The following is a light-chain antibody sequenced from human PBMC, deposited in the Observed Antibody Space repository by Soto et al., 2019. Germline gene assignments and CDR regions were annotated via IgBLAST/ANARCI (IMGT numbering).Light chain of an antibody. Sequence: QSALTQPASVSGSPGQSITISCTGTSSDVGRYKLVSWYQQHPGKAPKLMISEVSKRPSGISDRFSGSKSGSTASLTISGLQAEDEAEYYCCSYAGTSTHTVFGGGTQLTVL. CDR1: SSDVGRYKL. CDR2: EVS. J-gene: IGLJ7*01. CDR3: CSYAGTSTHTV. V-gene: IGLV2-23*02.